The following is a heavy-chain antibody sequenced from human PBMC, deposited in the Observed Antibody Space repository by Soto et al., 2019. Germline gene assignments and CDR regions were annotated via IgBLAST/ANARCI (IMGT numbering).Heavy chain of an antibody. J-gene: IGHJ4*02. CDR1: GGSISSSNYY. V-gene: IGHV4-39*01. CDR2: IYYSGST. D-gene: IGHD1-26*01. Sequence: QLQLQESGPGLVKPSETLSLTCTVSGGSISSSNYYWGWIRQPPGKGLEWIGSIYYSGSTYYYPSLKSRVTISVDTSKNQFSLNLSSVTAADTAVYYCARQIRKGATMRGVDYWGQGTLVTVSS. CDR3: ARQIRKGATMRGVDY.